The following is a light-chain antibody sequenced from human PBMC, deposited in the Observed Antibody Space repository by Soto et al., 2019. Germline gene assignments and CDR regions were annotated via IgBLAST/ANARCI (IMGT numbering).Light chain of an antibody. CDR1: QSVSSSY. J-gene: IGKJ4*01. CDR2: GAS. V-gene: IGKV3-20*01. CDR3: QQYGRSPLLT. Sequence: EIVLTQSPGTLSLSPGERATLSCRASQSVSSSYLAWYQQKPGQAPRLLIYGASSRAPGIPDRCSGSGAGTNFTLIISRLEPEDFAVYYCQQYGRSPLLTFGGGTKVEIK.